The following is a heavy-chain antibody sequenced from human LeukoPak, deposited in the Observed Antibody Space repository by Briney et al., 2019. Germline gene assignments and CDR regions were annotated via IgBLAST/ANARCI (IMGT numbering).Heavy chain of an antibody. V-gene: IGHV5-51*01. CDR2: IYPGDSDT. CDR1: GYPFTSYW. Sequence: GESLKISCKGSGYPFTSYWIGWVRQMPGKSLEWMGIIYPGDSDTRYSPSFQGQVIISADKSLNTAYLQWRSLKASDTAVYYCARGMTTFDPWGQGTLVTVSS. J-gene: IGHJ5*02. CDR3: ARGMTTFDP. D-gene: IGHD4-11*01.